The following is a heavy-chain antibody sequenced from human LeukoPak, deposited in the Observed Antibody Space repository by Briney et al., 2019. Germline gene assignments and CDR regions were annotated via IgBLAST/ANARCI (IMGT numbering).Heavy chain of an antibody. V-gene: IGHV4-61*02. D-gene: IGHD6-19*01. CDR3: ARDPRIAVAGTRDVYYYYYMDV. CDR1: GGSISSGSYY. CDR2: IYTMGST. Sequence: TLSLTYTVSGGSISSGSYYWSWIRQPAGKGLEWIGRIYTMGSTNYNPSLKSRVTISVDTSKNQFSLKLSSVTAADTAVYYCARDPRIAVAGTRDVYYYYYMDVWGKGTTVTISS. J-gene: IGHJ6*03.